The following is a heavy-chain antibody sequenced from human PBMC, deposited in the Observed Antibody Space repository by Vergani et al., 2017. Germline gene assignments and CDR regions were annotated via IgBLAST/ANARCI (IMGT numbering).Heavy chain of an antibody. D-gene: IGHD3-10*01. CDR1: GYIFSNFW. CDR3: ASGGHGSENGGALQL. J-gene: IGHJ3*01. CDR2: IYPGDSEV. V-gene: IGHV5-51*01. Sequence: VQSVSESNKPGESLKISCQAFGYIFSNFWIGWVRQRPGRGLEWMGIIYPGDSEVKSNPTFRGQVIFSVDTSVNTAYLQWRSLQASDTATYFCASGGHGSENGGALQLWGQGTNITVSS.